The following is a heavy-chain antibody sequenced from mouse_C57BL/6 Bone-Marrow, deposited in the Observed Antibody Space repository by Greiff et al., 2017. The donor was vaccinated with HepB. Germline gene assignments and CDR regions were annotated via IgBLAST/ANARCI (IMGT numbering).Heavy chain of an antibody. J-gene: IGHJ3*01. CDR2: ISYSGST. Sequence: DVKLQESGPGLAKPSQTLSLTCSVTGYSITSDYWNWIRKFPGNKLEYMGYISYSGSTFYNPSPKSRTSITRDTSKNQYYLQLNSVTTEDTATYYCAGGYSAWFAYWGQGTLVTVSA. V-gene: IGHV3-8*01. CDR1: GYSITSDY. CDR3: AGGYSAWFAY.